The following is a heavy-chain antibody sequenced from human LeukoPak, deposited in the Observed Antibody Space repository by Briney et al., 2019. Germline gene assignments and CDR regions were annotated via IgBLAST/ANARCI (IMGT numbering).Heavy chain of an antibody. D-gene: IGHD3-10*01. Sequence: GSPRLSCAASGFTFSSYAMSWVRQAPGKGLEWVSAISGSGGSTYYADSVKGRFTISRDNSKNTLYLQMNSLRAEDTAVYYCAKDPPHYYGSGSYYTEIDYWGQGTLVTVSS. J-gene: IGHJ4*02. V-gene: IGHV3-23*01. CDR3: AKDPPHYYGSGSYYTEIDY. CDR2: ISGSGGST. CDR1: GFTFSSYA.